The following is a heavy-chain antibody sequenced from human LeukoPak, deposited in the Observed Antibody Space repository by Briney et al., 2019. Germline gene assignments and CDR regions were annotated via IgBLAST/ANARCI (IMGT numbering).Heavy chain of an antibody. CDR1: GYTFTSYY. V-gene: IGHV1-46*01. D-gene: IGHD6-19*01. CDR2: INPSGGST. Sequence: ASVKVSCKASGYTFTSYYIHWVRQAPGQGLEWMGIINPSGGSTSYAQKFQGRVTMTRDTSTSTVYMELSSLRSEDTAVYYCARDGGWWMFDYWGQGTLVTVSS. CDR3: ARDGGWWMFDY. J-gene: IGHJ4*02.